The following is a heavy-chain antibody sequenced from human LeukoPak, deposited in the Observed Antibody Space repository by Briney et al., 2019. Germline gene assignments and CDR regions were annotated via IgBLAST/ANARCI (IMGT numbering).Heavy chain of an antibody. V-gene: IGHV3-23*01. CDR1: GITLSNYG. CDR2: ISDSGGRT. J-gene: IGHJ4*02. Sequence: GGSLRLSCAVSGITLSNYGMSWVHQAPGKGLEWVAGISDSGGRTNYADSVKGRFTISRDNAKNSLYLQMNSLRAEDTAVYYCARVPLENYYDSSGYYLDYWGQGTLVTVSS. CDR3: ARVPLENYYDSSGYYLDY. D-gene: IGHD3-22*01.